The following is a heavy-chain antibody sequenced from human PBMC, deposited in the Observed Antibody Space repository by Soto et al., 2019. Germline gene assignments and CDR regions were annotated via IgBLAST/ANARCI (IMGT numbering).Heavy chain of an antibody. D-gene: IGHD2-15*01. Sequence: EVQLLESGGGLVQPGGSLRLSCAASGFTFSSYAMSWVRQAPGKGLEWVSAISGSGGSTYYADSVKGRFTISRDNSKNTLYLQMNSLRAEDTVVYYCAKDGPLGYCSGGSCFLQGFWYYFDYWGQGTLVTVSS. CDR2: ISGSGGST. J-gene: IGHJ4*02. CDR1: GFTFSSYA. V-gene: IGHV3-23*01. CDR3: AKDGPLGYCSGGSCFLQGFWYYFDY.